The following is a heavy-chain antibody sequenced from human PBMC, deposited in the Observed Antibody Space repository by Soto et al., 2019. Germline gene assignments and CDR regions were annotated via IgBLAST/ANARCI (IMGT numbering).Heavy chain of an antibody. D-gene: IGHD6-19*01. V-gene: IGHV4-59*08. Sequence: SISSYYWSWIRQPPGKGLEWIGYIYYSGSTNYNPSLKSRVTISVDTSKNQFSLKLSSVTAADTAVYYCARRRTRGAVAVYFDYWGQGTLVTVSS. CDR3: ARRRTRGAVAVYFDY. CDR1: SISSYY. J-gene: IGHJ4*02. CDR2: IYYSGST.